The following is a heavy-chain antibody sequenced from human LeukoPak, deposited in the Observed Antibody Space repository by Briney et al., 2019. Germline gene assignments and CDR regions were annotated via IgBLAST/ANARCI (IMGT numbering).Heavy chain of an antibody. CDR2: ISGSGGST. CDR3: AKDLTYYDSSGYYGY. D-gene: IGHD3-22*01. Sequence: AGGSLRLSCAASGFTFSSYGMSWVRQAPGKGLEWVSAISGSGGSTYYADSVKGRFTISRDNSKNTLYLQMNSLRAEDTAVYYCAKDLTYYDSSGYYGYWGQGTLVTVSS. V-gene: IGHV3-23*01. CDR1: GFTFSSYG. J-gene: IGHJ4*02.